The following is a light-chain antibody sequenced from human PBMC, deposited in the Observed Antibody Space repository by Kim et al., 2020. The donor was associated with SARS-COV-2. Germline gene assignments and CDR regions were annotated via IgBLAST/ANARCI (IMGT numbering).Light chain of an antibody. Sequence: LSLSQGAIATLSCRASQSVSSYLAWYQQEPGQAPRLLIYDASNRASGIPARVSGSGSGTDFTLTISSLEPEAFAVYYCQRRSNWYTFGQGTKLEI. CDR1: QSVSSY. J-gene: IGKJ2*01. V-gene: IGKV3-11*01. CDR2: DAS. CDR3: QRRSNWYT.